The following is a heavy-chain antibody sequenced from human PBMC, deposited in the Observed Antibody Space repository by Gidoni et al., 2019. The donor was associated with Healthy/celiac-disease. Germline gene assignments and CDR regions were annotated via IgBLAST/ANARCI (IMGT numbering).Heavy chain of an antibody. V-gene: IGHV3-15*01. J-gene: IGHJ4*02. CDR1: GFTFSNAW. CDR2: IKSKTDGGTT. Sequence: EVQLVESGGGLVKPGGSLRLSCAASGFTFSNAWMSWVRPAPGKGLEWVGRIKSKTDGGTTDYAAPVKGRFTISRDDSKNTLYLQMNSLKTEDTAVYYCTTDLGYCSGGSCLIYDYWGQGTLVTVSS. CDR3: TTDLGYCSGGSCLIYDY. D-gene: IGHD2-15*01.